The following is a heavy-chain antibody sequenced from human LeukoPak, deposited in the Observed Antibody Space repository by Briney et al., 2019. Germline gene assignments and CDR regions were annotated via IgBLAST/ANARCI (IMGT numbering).Heavy chain of an antibody. CDR3: AKEGGSYSWFDP. V-gene: IGHV3-30-3*01. J-gene: IGHJ5*02. D-gene: IGHD1-26*01. CDR1: GFTFSSYA. CDR2: ISYDGSNK. Sequence: GGSLRLSCVASGFTFSSYAMHWVRQAPAKGLEWVAIISYDGSNKYYANSVKGRVIISRDNSKNTLYLQMNSLRAEDTAVYYCAKEGGSYSWFDPWGQGTLVTVSS.